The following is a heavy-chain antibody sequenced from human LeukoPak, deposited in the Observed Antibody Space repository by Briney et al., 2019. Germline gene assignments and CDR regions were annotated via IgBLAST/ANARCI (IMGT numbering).Heavy chain of an antibody. CDR3: AISIGIAAAGPDY. V-gene: IGHV3-30*04. Sequence: PGGSLRLSCAASGFTFGSYAMHWVRQAPGKGLEWVAVISYDGSNKYYADSVKGRFTISRDNSKNTLYLQMNSLRAEDTAVYYCAISIGIAAAGPDYWGQGTLVTVSS. CDR1: GFTFGSYA. J-gene: IGHJ4*02. CDR2: ISYDGSNK. D-gene: IGHD6-13*01.